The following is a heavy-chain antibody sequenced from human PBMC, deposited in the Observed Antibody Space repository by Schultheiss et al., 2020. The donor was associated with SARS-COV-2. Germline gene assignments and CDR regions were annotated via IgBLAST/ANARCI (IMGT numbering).Heavy chain of an antibody. Sequence: GGSLRLSCAASGFIFSRYSMHWVRQAPGKGLEYVSGTSNNGGSTYYADSVKGRFTISRDNSKNTLYLQMGSLRPEDMAVYYCAREVTGDLDYWGQGTLVTVSS. CDR2: TSNNGGST. D-gene: IGHD7-27*01. V-gene: IGHV3-64*02. CDR1: GFIFSRYS. J-gene: IGHJ4*02. CDR3: AREVTGDLDY.